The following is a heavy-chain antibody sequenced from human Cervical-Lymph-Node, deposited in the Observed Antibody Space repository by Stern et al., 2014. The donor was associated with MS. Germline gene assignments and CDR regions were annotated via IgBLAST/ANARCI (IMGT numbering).Heavy chain of an antibody. CDR1: GYSFSHSW. Sequence: EVQLVESGAAVKKPGESLKISCKGSGYSFSHSWIGWVRQMPGKGLEWMGGIYPGDSDTRYNPSCQGQVTISADKSISTAYLQWSSLKASDTAMYYCAKLGGSCPHAFDIWGQGTMVTVSS. CDR3: AKLGGSCPHAFDI. CDR2: IYPGDSDT. D-gene: IGHD1-26*01. J-gene: IGHJ3*02. V-gene: IGHV5-51*01.